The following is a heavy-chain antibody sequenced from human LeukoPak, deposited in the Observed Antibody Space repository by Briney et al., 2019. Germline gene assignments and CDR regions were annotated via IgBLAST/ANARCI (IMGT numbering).Heavy chain of an antibody. Sequence: GGSLRLSCAASGFTFSSYGMHWVRQAPGKGLEWVAFIRYDGSNKYYADSVKGRFTISRDNSKNTLYLQMNSLRAEDTAVYYCAKDSGRRDASRGIDYWGQGTLVTVSS. D-gene: IGHD5-24*01. CDR1: GFTFSSYG. J-gene: IGHJ4*02. CDR2: IRYDGSNK. V-gene: IGHV3-30*02. CDR3: AKDSGRRDASRGIDY.